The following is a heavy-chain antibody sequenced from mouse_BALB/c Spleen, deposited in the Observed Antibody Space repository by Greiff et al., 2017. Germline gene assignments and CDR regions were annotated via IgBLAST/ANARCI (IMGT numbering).Heavy chain of an antibody. D-gene: IGHD1-1*01. J-gene: IGHJ3*01. Sequence: VQLQQSGAELMKPGASVKISCKATGYTFSSYWIEWVKQRPGHGLEWIGEILPGSGSTNYNEKFKGKATFTADTSSNTAYMQLSSLTSEDSAVYYCARQRLYYGSSSAWFAYWGQGTLVTVSA. CDR2: ILPGSGST. V-gene: IGHV1-9*01. CDR1: GYTFSSYW. CDR3: ARQRLYYGSSSAWFAY.